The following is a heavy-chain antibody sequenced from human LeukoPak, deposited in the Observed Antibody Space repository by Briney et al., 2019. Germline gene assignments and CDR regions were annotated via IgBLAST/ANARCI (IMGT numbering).Heavy chain of an antibody. V-gene: IGHV4-61*02. D-gene: IGHD1-26*01. CDR1: GGSISSGDYY. CDR2: IYTSGST. CDR3: ARDYIALL. Sequence: SETLSLTCTVSGGSISSGDYYWSWIRQPAGKGLEWIGRIYTSGSTNYNPSLKSRVTMSVDTSKNQFSLKLSSVTAADTAVYYCARDYIALLWGQGTLVTVSS. J-gene: IGHJ4*02.